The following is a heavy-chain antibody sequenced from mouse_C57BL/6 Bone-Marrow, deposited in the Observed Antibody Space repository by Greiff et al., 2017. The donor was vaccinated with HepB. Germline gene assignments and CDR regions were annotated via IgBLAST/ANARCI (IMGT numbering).Heavy chain of an antibody. Sequence: GGGLVQPKGSLKLSCAASGFTFNTYAMHWVRQAPGKGLEWVARIRSKSSNYATYYADSVKDRFTISRDDSQSMLYLQMNNLKTEDTAMYYWVRELGRGAWFAYWGQGTLVTVSA. J-gene: IGHJ3*01. CDR2: IRSKSSNYAT. CDR1: GFTFNTYA. D-gene: IGHD4-1*01. V-gene: IGHV10-3*01. CDR3: VRELGRGAWFAY.